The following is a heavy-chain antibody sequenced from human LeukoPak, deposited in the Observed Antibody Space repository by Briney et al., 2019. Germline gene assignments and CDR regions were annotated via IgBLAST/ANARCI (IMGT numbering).Heavy chain of an antibody. CDR3: ARGRRVPAAMGNWFDP. CDR2: IKQDGSEK. V-gene: IGHV3-7*01. CDR1: GFTLSSYW. D-gene: IGHD2-2*01. Sequence: GGSLRLSCAASGFTLSSYWMSWVRQAPGKGLEWVANIKQDGSEKYYVDSVKGRFTISRDNAKNSLYLQMNSLRAEDTAVYYCARGRRVPAAMGNWFDPWGQGTLVTVSS. J-gene: IGHJ5*02.